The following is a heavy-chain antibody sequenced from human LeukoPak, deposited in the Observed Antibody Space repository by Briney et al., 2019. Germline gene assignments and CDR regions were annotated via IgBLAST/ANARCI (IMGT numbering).Heavy chain of an antibody. D-gene: IGHD3-10*01. CDR2: INHSGST. Sequence: SETLSLTCAVYGGSFRGYYWSWIRQPPGKGLEWIGEINHSGSTNSNPSLKSRVTISVDTSKNQFSLKLSSVTAADTAVYYCARGHYYGSGSYYHGGYYYGMDVWGKGTTVTVSS. CDR1: GGSFRGYY. J-gene: IGHJ6*04. V-gene: IGHV4-34*01. CDR3: ARGHYYGSGSYYHGGYYYGMDV.